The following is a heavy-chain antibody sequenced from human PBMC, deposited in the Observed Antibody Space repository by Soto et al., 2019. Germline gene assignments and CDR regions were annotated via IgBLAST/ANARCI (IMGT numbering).Heavy chain of an antibody. J-gene: IGHJ5*02. V-gene: IGHV1-3*01. CDR2: INADNGNT. CDR3: ARDSPPFDP. Sequence: ASVKVSCKASGYTFTSYAMHWVRQAPGQRLEWMGWINADNGNTNYSQKFQGRVTMTTDTSASTAYMELRSLRSEDTAVYYCARDSPPFDPWGQGTLVTVSS. CDR1: GYTFTSYA.